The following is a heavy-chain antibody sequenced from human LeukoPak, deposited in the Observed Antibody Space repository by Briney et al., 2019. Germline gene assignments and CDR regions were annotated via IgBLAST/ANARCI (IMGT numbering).Heavy chain of an antibody. CDR3: ARAQRWLQFYY. D-gene: IGHD5-24*01. Sequence: SETLSLTCTVSGGSISSHYWSWIRQPPGKGLEWIGYIYYSGSTNYNPSLKSRVTISVDTSKNQFSLKLSSVTAADTAVYYCARAQRWLQFYYWGQGTLVTVSS. CDR2: IYYSGST. J-gene: IGHJ4*02. CDR1: GGSISSHY. V-gene: IGHV4-59*11.